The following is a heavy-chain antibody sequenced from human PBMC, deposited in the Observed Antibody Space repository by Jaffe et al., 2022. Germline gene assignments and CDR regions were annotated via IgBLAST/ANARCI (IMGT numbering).Heavy chain of an antibody. V-gene: IGHV4-34*01. CDR3: ARGRVPDY. CDR1: GGSFSGYY. D-gene: IGHD3-10*02. Sequence: QVQLQQWGAGLLKPSETLSLTCAVYGGSFSGYYWSWIRQPPGKGLEWIGEINHSGSTNYNPSLKSRVTISVDTSKNQFSLKLSSVTAADTAVYYCARGRVPDYWGQGTLVTVSS. CDR2: INHSGST. J-gene: IGHJ4*02.